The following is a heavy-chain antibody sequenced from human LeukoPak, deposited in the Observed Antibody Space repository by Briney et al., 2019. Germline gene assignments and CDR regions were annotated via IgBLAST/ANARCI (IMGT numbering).Heavy chain of an antibody. D-gene: IGHD2-2*02. CDR1: GFTFSSDA. Sequence: GGSLRLSCAASGFTFSSDAMSWVRQAPGKGLEWVSAISGSGGSTYYADSVKGRFTISRDNSKNTLYLQMNSLRAEDTAVYYCAKVDGGYCSSTSCYMAWRNFDYWGQGTLVTVSS. V-gene: IGHV3-23*01. CDR2: ISGSGGST. J-gene: IGHJ4*02. CDR3: AKVDGGYCSSTSCYMAWRNFDY.